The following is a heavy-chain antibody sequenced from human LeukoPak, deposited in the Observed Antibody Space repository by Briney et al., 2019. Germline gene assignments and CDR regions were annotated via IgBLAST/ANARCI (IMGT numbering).Heavy chain of an antibody. V-gene: IGHV4-34*01. J-gene: IGHJ3*02. CDR2: INHSGTT. CDR1: GGSFSGYY. Sequence: SETLSLTCDVYGGSFSGYYWSWIRQPPGKGLEWIGEINHSGTTNYNPSLKSRVTISVDTSKNQFSLKLSSVTAADTAVYYCARGWGYSSSWYSGFDIWGQGTMVTVSS. CDR3: ARGWGYSSSWYSGFDI. D-gene: IGHD6-13*01.